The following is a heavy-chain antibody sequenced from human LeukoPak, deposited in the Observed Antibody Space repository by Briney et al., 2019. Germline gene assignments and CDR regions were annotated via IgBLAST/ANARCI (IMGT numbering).Heavy chain of an antibody. CDR1: DGSISSYY. Sequence: SETLSLTCTVSDGSISSYYWSWIRQPPGKGLEWIGYIYYSGNTNYNPSLKSRVTISVDTSKNQFSLKLSSVTAADTAVYYCARLGIAAAGTAGYYYYYYYMDVWGKGTTVTVSS. J-gene: IGHJ6*03. V-gene: IGHV4-59*08. CDR3: ARLGIAAAGTAGYYYYYYYMDV. D-gene: IGHD6-13*01. CDR2: IYYSGNT.